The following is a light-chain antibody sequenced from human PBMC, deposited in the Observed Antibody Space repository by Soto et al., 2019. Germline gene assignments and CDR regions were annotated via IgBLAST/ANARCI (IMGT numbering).Light chain of an antibody. V-gene: IGLV1-44*01. J-gene: IGLJ1*01. CDR3: AAWDDSLNGCV. CDR2: SDN. Sequence: QSVLTQPPSASGTPGQRVTISCSGSSSNIGTYGVSRYQQFPGTVPRLLIYSDNQRPSGVPDRFSASKSGASASLAISGLQSEDEADFYCAAWDDSLNGCVFGTGTKVTVL. CDR1: SSNIGTYG.